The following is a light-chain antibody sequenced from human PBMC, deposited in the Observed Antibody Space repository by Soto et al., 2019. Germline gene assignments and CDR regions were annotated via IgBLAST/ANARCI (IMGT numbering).Light chain of an antibody. Sequence: QTVVTQEPSFSVSPGRTVTLTCGLSSGSVSTSNYPSWYQQTPGQAPRTLIYSTNTRSSGVPDRFSGSILGNKAALTITGAQADDESDYYCVLYMSSGIPLFGGGTKVTVL. V-gene: IGLV8-61*01. CDR2: STN. CDR1: SGSVSTSNY. J-gene: IGLJ2*01. CDR3: VLYMSSGIPL.